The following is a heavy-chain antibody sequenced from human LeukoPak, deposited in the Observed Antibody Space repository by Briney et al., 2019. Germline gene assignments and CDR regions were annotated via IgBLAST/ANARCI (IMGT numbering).Heavy chain of an antibody. J-gene: IGHJ3*02. CDR2: INPNSGGT. CDR3: ARDSDSSGYYAFDI. D-gene: IGHD3-22*01. Sequence: GASVKVSCKASGYTFTGYYMHWVRQAPGQGLEWMGRINPNSGGTNYAQKFQGRVTMTRDTSISTAYMELSRLRSDDTAVYYCARDSDSSGYYAFDIWGQGTMVTVSS. CDR1: GYTFTGYY. V-gene: IGHV1-2*06.